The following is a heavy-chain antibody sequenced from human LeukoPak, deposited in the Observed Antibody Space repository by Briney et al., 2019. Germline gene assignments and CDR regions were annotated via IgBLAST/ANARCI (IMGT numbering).Heavy chain of an antibody. CDR1: GGTFSSYA. CDR2: IIPIFGTA. CDR3: ASTAYGSSSWYPLDV. D-gene: IGHD6-13*01. J-gene: IGHJ6*04. V-gene: IGHV1-69*06. Sequence: ASVKVSCKASGGTFSSYAISWVRQAPGQGLEWMGGIIPIFGTANYAQKFQGRVTITADKSTSTAYMELRSLRSDDTAVYYCASTAYGSSSWYPLDVWGKGTTVTVSS.